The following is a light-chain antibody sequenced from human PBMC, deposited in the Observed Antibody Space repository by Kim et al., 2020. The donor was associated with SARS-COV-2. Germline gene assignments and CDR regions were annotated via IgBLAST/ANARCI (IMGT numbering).Light chain of an antibody. CDR2: VKKDGGH. CDR3: QSWGV. J-gene: IGLJ3*02. Sequence: SLGPSGNRTCTADSGERDKPIAWHQQQTGEGPRFLMEVKKDGGHSEGDGCPDRVSGSSSGAERYLTMASLQSVDGADYSCQSWGVFGGGTQLTVL. V-gene: IGLV4-69*01. CDR1: SGERDKP.